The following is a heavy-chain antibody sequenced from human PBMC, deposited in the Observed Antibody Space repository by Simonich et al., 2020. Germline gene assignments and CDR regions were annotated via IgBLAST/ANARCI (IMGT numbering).Heavy chain of an antibody. V-gene: IGHV3-48*03. D-gene: IGHD4-17*01. CDR1: GFTFSSYE. Sequence: EVQLVESGGGLVQPGGSLRLSCAASGFTFSSYEMNWVRQAPGKVVGWVSYISSSVSTIYYAYSVKGRFTISRDNAKNSLYLQMNSLRAEDTAVYYCARHYYGDYYFDYWGQGTLVTVSS. CDR3: ARHYYGDYYFDY. CDR2: ISSSVSTI. J-gene: IGHJ4*02.